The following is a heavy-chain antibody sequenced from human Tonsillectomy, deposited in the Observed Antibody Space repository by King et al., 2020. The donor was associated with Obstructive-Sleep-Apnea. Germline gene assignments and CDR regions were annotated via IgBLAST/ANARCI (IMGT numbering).Heavy chain of an antibody. CDR2: IYYSGTT. Sequence: LQLQESGPGLVKPSETLSLTCTVSGGSISSDSYYWGWIRQPPGKGLEWIGSIYYSGTTYYNPSLRSRVTISLDTSKNQFSLKLSSVTAADTAVYYCARHKPPFFDGYSYYFDYWGQGALVTVSS. D-gene: IGHD5-24*01. J-gene: IGHJ4*02. CDR3: ARHKPPFFDGYSYYFDY. CDR1: GGSISSDSYY. V-gene: IGHV4-39*01.